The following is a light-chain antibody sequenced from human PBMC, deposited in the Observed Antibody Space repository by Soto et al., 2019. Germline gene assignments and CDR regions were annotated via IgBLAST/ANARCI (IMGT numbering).Light chain of an antibody. V-gene: IGKV3-20*01. Sequence: EIVMTQSPVTLSVSPGERATLSCRASQSVKSSYLAWYQHKPGQAPRLLSYGTSSRATGIPDRVSGSGSGTVLTLTITRLHREDFAVYYCQQYRSSITFVQETRLEIK. CDR3: QQYRSSIT. CDR1: QSVKSSY. CDR2: GTS. J-gene: IGKJ5*01.